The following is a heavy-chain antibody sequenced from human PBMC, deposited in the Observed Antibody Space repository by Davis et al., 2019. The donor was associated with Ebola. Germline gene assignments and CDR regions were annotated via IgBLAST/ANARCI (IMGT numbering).Heavy chain of an antibody. D-gene: IGHD4-17*01. CDR2: ISADGNTK. V-gene: IGHV3-30*04. Sequence: GESLKISCAASGFTFSTFTMHWVRQAPGKGLEWVTVISADGNTKKYADTVTGRFTISRDNSKDTLYLQMNSLRVEDTAVYYYARDRGDYGHLDYWGQGTLVTVSS. CDR1: GFTFSTFT. CDR3: ARDRGDYGHLDY. J-gene: IGHJ4*02.